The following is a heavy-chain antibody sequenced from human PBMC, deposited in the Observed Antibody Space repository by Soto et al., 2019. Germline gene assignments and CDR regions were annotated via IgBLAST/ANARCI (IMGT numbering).Heavy chain of an antibody. CDR1: GDSISSDGYH. J-gene: IGHJ4*02. V-gene: IGHV4-30-4*01. D-gene: IGHD2-8*01. Sequence: LSLTCTVSGDSISSDGYHWSWIRQSPGKGLEWIGYIYNGGRTFYRPSLESRINMSLDATKNSYSLRLTSVTAADTAVYYCARAPVGMDSINFFDHWGQGILVTVSS. CDR2: IYNGGRT. CDR3: ARAPVGMDSINFFDH.